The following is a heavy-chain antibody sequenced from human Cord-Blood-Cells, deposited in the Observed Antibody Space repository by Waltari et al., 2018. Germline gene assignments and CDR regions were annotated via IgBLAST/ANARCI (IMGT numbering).Heavy chain of an antibody. Sequence: EVQLVESGGGLVKPGGSLRLSCAASGFTFSNAGMSWVRQAPGKGLAWVGRIKSKTDGGTTDYAAPVKGRFTISRDDSKNTLYLQMNSLKTEDTAVYYCTTEGDSSSSYYYYYYMDVWGKGTTVTVSS. CDR1: GFTFSNAG. D-gene: IGHD6-6*01. J-gene: IGHJ6*03. V-gene: IGHV3-15*01. CDR2: IKSKTDGGTT. CDR3: TTEGDSSSSYYYYYYMDV.